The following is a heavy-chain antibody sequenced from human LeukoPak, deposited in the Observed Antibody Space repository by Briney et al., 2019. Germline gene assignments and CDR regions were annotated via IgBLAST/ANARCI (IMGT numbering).Heavy chain of an antibody. J-gene: IGHJ4*02. CDR2: TDKEGTGT. CDR3: VTEFWYRFDY. CDR1: GFNSNYYN. D-gene: IGHD3-3*01. V-gene: IGHV3-7*01. Sequence: GGSLRLSCAASGFNSNYYNMAWVRQAPGKGLEWLATTDKEGTGTEHTDSVRGRFTISRDNAKNSIYLHMSSLSADDTAVYFCVTEFWYRFDYWGQGILVTVSS.